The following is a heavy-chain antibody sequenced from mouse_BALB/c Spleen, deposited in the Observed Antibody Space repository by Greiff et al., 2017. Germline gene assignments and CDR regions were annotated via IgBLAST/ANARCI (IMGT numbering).Heavy chain of an antibody. D-gene: IGHD2-4*01. CDR1: GFTFSSFG. CDR2: ISSGSSTI. Sequence: DVKLVESGGGLVQPGGSRKLSCAASGFTFSSFGMHWVRQAPEKGLEWVAYISSGSSTIYYADTVKGRFTISRDNPKNTLFLQMTSLRSEDTAMYYCARALYYDYDVGFAYWGQGTLVTVSA. CDR3: ARALYYDYDVGFAY. J-gene: IGHJ3*01. V-gene: IGHV5-17*02.